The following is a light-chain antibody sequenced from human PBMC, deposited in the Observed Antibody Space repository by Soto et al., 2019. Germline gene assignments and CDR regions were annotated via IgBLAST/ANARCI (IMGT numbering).Light chain of an antibody. CDR2: DAS. CDR1: QTISGW. J-gene: IGKJ1*01. V-gene: IGKV1-5*01. Sequence: DIQMTQSPSTLSASVEDTVTITCRASQTISGWLAWYQQRPGKAPNLLIFDASTLESGVPSRFSGSGSGTEFTLTISSLQPDDFATYYCQHYNSYSEAFCQGTNVDNK. CDR3: QHYNSYSEA.